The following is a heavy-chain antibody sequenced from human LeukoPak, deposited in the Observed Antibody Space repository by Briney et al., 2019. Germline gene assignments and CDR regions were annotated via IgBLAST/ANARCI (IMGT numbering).Heavy chain of an antibody. CDR3: ARGVPARRFDY. Sequence: GGSLRLSCAASGFSFSNHEMKWVRQAPGKGLEWVSYISSSGSTTYYADSVKGRFTISRDNAKNSLSLQMNSLRVEDTAVYYCARGVPARRFDYWGQGTLVTVSS. CDR1: GFSFSNHE. CDR2: ISSSGSTT. V-gene: IGHV3-48*03. J-gene: IGHJ4*02.